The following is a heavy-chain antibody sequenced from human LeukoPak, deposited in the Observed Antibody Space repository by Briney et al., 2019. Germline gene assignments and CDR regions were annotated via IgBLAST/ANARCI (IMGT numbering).Heavy chain of an antibody. Sequence: GGSLRLSCGASGFIFSNYDMHWVRQAPGKGLEWVAVISHDGSKVFYADSVRGRFTISRDNSKNSLYLQMNSLRTEDTALYYCAKDSSTGDYYMDVWGKGTTVTVSS. CDR3: AKDSSTGDYYMDV. D-gene: IGHD2-2*01. V-gene: IGHV3-30*18. J-gene: IGHJ6*03. CDR1: GFIFSNYD. CDR2: ISHDGSKV.